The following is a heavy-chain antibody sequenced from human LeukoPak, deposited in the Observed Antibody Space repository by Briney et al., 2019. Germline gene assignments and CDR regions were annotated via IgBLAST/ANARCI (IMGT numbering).Heavy chain of an antibody. Sequence: PSETLSLTCTVSGGSISSYYWSWIRQPPGKGLEWIGYIYYSGSTNYNPSLKSRVTISVDTSKNQFSLKLSSVTAADTAVYYCARCGEGLWFGELSHWFDPWGQGTLVTVSS. D-gene: IGHD3-10*01. CDR2: IYYSGST. J-gene: IGHJ5*02. V-gene: IGHV4-59*01. CDR1: GGSISSYY. CDR3: ARCGEGLWFGELSHWFDP.